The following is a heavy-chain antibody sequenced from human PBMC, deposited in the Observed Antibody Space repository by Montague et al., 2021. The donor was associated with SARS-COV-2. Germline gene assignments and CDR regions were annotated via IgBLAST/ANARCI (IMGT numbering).Heavy chain of an antibody. CDR2: IHTCGST. J-gene: IGHJ3*02. CDR3: ASGTYYYDSSGPPSLSWFALDI. D-gene: IGHD3-22*01. Sequence: SETLSLTCTVSGGSISRYHWSWIRQPAGKGLEWIGRIHTCGSTNYNPSLKSRVTISVDTSKNQFSLKLSSVNAADTAVYYCASGTYYYDSSGPPSLSWFALDIWGQVTMVTVSS. V-gene: IGHV4-4*07. CDR1: GGSISRYH.